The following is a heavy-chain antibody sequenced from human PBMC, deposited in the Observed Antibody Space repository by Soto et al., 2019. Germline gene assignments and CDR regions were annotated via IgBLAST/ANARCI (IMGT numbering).Heavy chain of an antibody. J-gene: IGHJ5*02. CDR2: ISSSSSPI. D-gene: IGHD6-19*01. V-gene: IGHV3-48*02. CDR3: AKDPYSSGLNWFDP. Sequence: GGSLRLSCAASGFTFSSYSMNWVRQAPGKGLEWVSYISSSSSPIYYADSVKGRFTISRDNAKNSLYLQMNSLRDEDTAVYYCAKDPYSSGLNWFDPWGQGTLVTVSS. CDR1: GFTFSSYS.